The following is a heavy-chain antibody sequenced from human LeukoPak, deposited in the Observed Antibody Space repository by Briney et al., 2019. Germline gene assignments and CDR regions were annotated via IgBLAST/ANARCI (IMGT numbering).Heavy chain of an antibody. CDR3: ARRYYDFWSGYSGFYYYYMDV. CDR2: IKQDGSEK. Sequence: GGSLRLSCAASGFTLSSYWMSWVRQAPGKGLEWVANIKQDGSEKYYVDSVKGRFTISRDNAKNSLYLQMNSLRAEDTAVYYCARRYYDFWSGYSGFYYYYMDVWGKGTTVTVSS. J-gene: IGHJ6*03. V-gene: IGHV3-7*01. CDR1: GFTLSSYW. D-gene: IGHD3-3*01.